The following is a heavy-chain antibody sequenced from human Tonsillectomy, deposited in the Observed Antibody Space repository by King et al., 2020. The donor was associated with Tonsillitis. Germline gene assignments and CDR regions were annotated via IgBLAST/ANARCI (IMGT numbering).Heavy chain of an antibody. J-gene: IGHJ6*02. CDR1: GFTFGDYA. Sequence: VQLVESGGGLVKPGRSLRLSCTGSGFTFGDYAMSWFRQAPGKGRQWVGFTRSKVYGGTTEYAASVKGRFTISRDDSTSIAYLQMTSLKTEDTAVYYCTRGRAAVANYYYNGMDVWGQGTTVTVSS. D-gene: IGHD6-19*01. CDR3: TRGRAAVANYYYNGMDV. V-gene: IGHV3-49*05. CDR2: TRSKVYGGTT.